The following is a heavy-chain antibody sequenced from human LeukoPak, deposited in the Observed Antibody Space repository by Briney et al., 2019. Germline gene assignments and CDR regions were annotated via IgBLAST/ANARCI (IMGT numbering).Heavy chain of an antibody. J-gene: IGHJ4*02. CDR3: AIYSGTYYFDH. CDR1: GSSSTSSW. CDR2: IYPGDSDT. V-gene: IGHV5-51*01. D-gene: IGHD5-12*01. Sequence: GESLKISCIGSGSSSTSSWIGCVRQMPGKGLGWMGIIYPGDSDTTDSPSLQGPLTITADKSISTAYLQWSSLKASDTAMYYCAIYSGTYYFDHWGQGTLVTVSS.